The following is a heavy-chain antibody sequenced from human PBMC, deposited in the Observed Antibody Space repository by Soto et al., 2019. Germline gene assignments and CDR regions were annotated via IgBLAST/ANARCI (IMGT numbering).Heavy chain of an antibody. V-gene: IGHV3-23*01. CDR1: GFTFSSYG. D-gene: IGHD4-17*01. CDR2: ITASGGRT. J-gene: IGHJ5*01. CDR3: AKDTRYADYVRWFDS. Sequence: GGSLRLSCTASGFTFSSYGTTWVRQAPGRGLEGVSGITASGGRTFYGDSVKGRFTISRDNSRSTLYLQMNSLRAEDTAVYYCAKDTRYADYVRWFDSWGQGTLVTVSS.